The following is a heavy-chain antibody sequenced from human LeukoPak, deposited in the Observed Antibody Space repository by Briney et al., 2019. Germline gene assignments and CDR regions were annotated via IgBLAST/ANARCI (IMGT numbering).Heavy chain of an antibody. CDR3: ARRFYDRGP. CDR2: INHSGST. D-gene: IGHD3-22*01. V-gene: IGHV4-34*01. Sequence: SETLSLTCAVYGGSFSGYYWSWIRQPPGKGLEWIGEINHSGSTYYNPSLKSRVTISVDTSKNQFSLKLSSVTAADTAVYYCARRFYDRGPWGQGTLVTVSS. CDR1: GGSFSGYY. J-gene: IGHJ5*02.